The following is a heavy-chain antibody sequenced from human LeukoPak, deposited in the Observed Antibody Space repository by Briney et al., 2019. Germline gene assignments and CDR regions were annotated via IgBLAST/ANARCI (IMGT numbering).Heavy chain of an antibody. Sequence: SETPSLTCTVSGGSISSYYWSWIRQPPGKGLEWIGYIYTSGSTNYNPSLKSRVTISVDTSKNQFSLKLSSVTAADTAVYYCASLSYSSSSYYYYYMDVWGKGTTVTVSS. CDR3: ASLSYSSSSYYYYYMDV. CDR2: IYTSGST. CDR1: GGSISSYY. V-gene: IGHV4-4*09. D-gene: IGHD6-6*01. J-gene: IGHJ6*03.